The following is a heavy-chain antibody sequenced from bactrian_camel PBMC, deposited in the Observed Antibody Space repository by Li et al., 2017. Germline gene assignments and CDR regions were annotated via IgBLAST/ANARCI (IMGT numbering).Heavy chain of an antibody. CDR3: AARGGERDGSGCTSFQLLDVYGY. J-gene: IGHJ4*01. CDR1: GGRYNNYC. V-gene: IGHV3S54*01. D-gene: IGHD3*01. Sequence: QLVESGGGSVQAGGSLRLSCGASGGRYNNYCMGWFRQAPGKERERVATISPGGTKTYYADSVKGRFTISRDNANSTLSLQMDNLKPEDTALYYCAARGGERDGSGCTSFQLLDVYGYWGQGTQVTVS. CDR2: ISPGGTKT.